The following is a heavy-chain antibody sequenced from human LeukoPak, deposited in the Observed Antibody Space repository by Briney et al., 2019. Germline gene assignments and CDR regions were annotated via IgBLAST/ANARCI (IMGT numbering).Heavy chain of an antibody. Sequence: GGSLRLSCSASGFTFSSYAMHWVRQAPGKGLECVSAISSNGGSTYYADSVKDRFTISRDNSKNTLFLQLSSLRAEDTAVYYCVKVGTATSDNWGQGTLVTVSS. CDR2: ISSNGGST. D-gene: IGHD1-26*01. CDR1: GFTFSSYA. V-gene: IGHV3-64D*06. J-gene: IGHJ4*02. CDR3: VKVGTATSDN.